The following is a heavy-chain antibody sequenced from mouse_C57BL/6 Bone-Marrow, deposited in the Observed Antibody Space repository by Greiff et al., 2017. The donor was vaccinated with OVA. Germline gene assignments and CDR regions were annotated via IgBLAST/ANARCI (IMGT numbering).Heavy chain of an antibody. CDR2: IYPRSGNT. J-gene: IGHJ1*03. D-gene: IGHD1-1*01. Sequence: QVQLKQSGAELARPGASVKLSCKASGYTFTSYGISWVKQRTGQGLEWIGEIYPRSGNTYYNEQFKGKATLTADKSSSTAYMELRSLTSEDSAVYVCARGYGSSYVRYFDVWGTGTTVTVSS. CDR1: GYTFTSYG. V-gene: IGHV1-81*01. CDR3: ARGYGSSYVRYFDV.